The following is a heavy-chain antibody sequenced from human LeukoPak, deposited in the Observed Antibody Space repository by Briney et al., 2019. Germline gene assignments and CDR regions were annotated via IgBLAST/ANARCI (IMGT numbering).Heavy chain of an antibody. V-gene: IGHV1-18*04. CDR1: GYTFTSYG. CDR3: ARAPRSSSWVNWFDP. D-gene: IGHD6-13*01. CDR2: ISAYNGNT. Sequence: GASVKVSCKASGYTFTSYGISWVRQAPGQGLEWMGWISAYNGNTNYAQKLQGRVTMTTDTSTSTAYMELRSLRSDDTAVYYCARAPRSSSWVNWFDPWGQGTLVTVSS. J-gene: IGHJ5*02.